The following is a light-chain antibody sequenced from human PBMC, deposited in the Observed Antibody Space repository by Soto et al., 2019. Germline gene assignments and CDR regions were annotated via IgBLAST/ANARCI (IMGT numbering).Light chain of an antibody. V-gene: IGKV3-15*01. Sequence: EIVMTQSPATLSVSPGERATLSCRASQSVSSNLAWYQQKPGQAPRLLIYDASTRATVIPARFSGSGSGTEFTLTISSLQSEDFATYFCQHGYSTPLTFGGGTKVDIK. J-gene: IGKJ4*01. CDR2: DAS. CDR3: QHGYSTPLT. CDR1: QSVSSN.